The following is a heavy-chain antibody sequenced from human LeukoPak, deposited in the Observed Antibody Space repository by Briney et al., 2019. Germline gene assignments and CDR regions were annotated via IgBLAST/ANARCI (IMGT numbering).Heavy chain of an antibody. CDR2: IDRGGLA. D-gene: IGHD1-1*01. CDR1: GYSIRSGYY. CDR3: ARDRPTGFFEY. V-gene: IGHV4-38-2*02. J-gene: IGHJ4*02. Sequence: SETLSLTCTVSGYSIRSGYYWGWIRQSPDKGLEWLASIDRGGLAYYNPSLKSRLTISIDTSKNQFSLKLSSVSAADTAVYYCARDRPTGFFEYGGQGTLVAVSS.